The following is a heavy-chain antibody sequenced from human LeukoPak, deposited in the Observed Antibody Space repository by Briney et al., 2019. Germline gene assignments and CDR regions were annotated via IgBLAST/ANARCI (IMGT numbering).Heavy chain of an antibody. Sequence: GGSLRLSCAASGFTFSSYSMTWVRQAPGKGLEWVSSISSSSSYIYYADSVKGRFTISRDNAKNSLYLQMNSLRAEDTAVYYCARDRSYSSSWYRWDYYYGMDVWGQGTTVTVSS. CDR1: GFTFSSYS. V-gene: IGHV3-21*01. D-gene: IGHD6-13*01. CDR3: ARDRSYSSSWYRWDYYYGMDV. CDR2: ISSSSSYI. J-gene: IGHJ6*02.